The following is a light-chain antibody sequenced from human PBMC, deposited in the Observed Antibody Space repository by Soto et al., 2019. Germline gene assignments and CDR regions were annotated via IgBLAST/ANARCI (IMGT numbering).Light chain of an antibody. CDR2: EAT. V-gene: IGLV2-23*01. CDR3: SSYAGYTTFVV. CDR1: GSDLGSYNL. J-gene: IGLJ2*01. Sequence: QSALTQPASVSGSPGHSITISCTGSGSDLGSYNLVSWYQQHPGKAPKLMIYEATKRPSGVSFRVSGSKSGNTASLTISRLQAEDEAIYYCSSYAGYTTFVVFGGVTKLTVL.